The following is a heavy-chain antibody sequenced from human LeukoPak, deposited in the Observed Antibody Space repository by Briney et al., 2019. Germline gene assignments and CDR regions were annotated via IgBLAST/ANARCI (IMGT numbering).Heavy chain of an antibody. Sequence: SETLSLTCIVSGGSISSYYWSWIRQPPGRGLEGMGYIYYSGSTNYNPSLKSRVTISVDTSKNQFSLKLSSVTAADTAVYYCARGPVVPAALYYYYGMDVWGKGTTVTVSS. V-gene: IGHV4-59*01. CDR3: ARGPVVPAALYYYYGMDV. D-gene: IGHD2-2*01. CDR1: GGSISSYY. CDR2: IYYSGST. J-gene: IGHJ6*04.